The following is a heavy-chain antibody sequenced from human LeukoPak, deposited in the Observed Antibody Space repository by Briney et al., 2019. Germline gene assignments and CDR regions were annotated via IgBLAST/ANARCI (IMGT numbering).Heavy chain of an antibody. CDR1: GFTFSSYG. V-gene: IGHV3-33*01. CDR3: AREAVEMATIDY. CDR2: IWYDGSNK. J-gene: IGHJ4*02. D-gene: IGHD5-24*01. Sequence: PGGSLRLSRAASGFTFSSYGMHWVRQAPGKGLEWVAVIWYDGSNKYYADSVKGRFTISRDNSKNTLYLQMNSLRAEDTAVYYCAREAVEMATIDYWGQGTLVTVSS.